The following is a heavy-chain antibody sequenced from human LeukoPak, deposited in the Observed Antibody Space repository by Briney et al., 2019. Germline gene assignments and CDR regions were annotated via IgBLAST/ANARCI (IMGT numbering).Heavy chain of an antibody. CDR2: IIPIFGTA. Sequence: GSSVKVSCKASGGTSSSYAISWVRQAPGQGLEWMGKIIPIFGTANYAQKFQGRVTITTDESTSTAYMELSSLRTEDTAVYYCARRKLGIAVAGFDYWGQGTLVTVSS. CDR3: ARRKLGIAVAGFDY. J-gene: IGHJ4*02. V-gene: IGHV1-69*05. D-gene: IGHD6-19*01. CDR1: GGTSSSYA.